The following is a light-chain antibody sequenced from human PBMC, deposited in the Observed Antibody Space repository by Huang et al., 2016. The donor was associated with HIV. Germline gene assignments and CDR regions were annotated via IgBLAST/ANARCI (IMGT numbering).Light chain of an antibody. J-gene: IGKJ2*01. CDR3: QQYFTTPQT. V-gene: IGKV4-1*01. CDR2: GAS. Sequence: VMIQSPASLAVSLAERATINCKSSRKLFYTPKNKNYLAWYQQKPGQPPKLLFYGASTRESGVPYLVSGGGSGTDFTLTIRSLQAEDVAVYYCQQYFTTPQTFGQGTRVEIK. CDR1: RKLFYTPKNKNY.